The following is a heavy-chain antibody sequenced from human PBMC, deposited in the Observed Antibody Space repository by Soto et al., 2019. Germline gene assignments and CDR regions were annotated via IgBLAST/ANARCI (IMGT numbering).Heavy chain of an antibody. CDR1: GFTFSSYW. V-gene: IGHV3-74*01. Sequence: EVQLVESGGGLVQPGRSLRLSCGASGFTFSSYWMHWVRQAPGKGLVWVSRVNTDESRTSYADSVKGRFTISRDNAKNTLYLQMNSLRAEDTAVYYCARVLNGQWYFDYWGQGTQVTVSS. CDR3: ARVLNGQWYFDY. CDR2: VNTDESRT. J-gene: IGHJ4*02. D-gene: IGHD6-19*01.